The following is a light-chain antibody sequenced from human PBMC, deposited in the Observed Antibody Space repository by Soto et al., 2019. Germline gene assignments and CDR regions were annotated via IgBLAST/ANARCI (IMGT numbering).Light chain of an antibody. CDR2: RNN. Sequence: QSVLTQPTSASGTPGQRVTISCSGSSSNIGSNYVYWYQQRPGTAPKLLIYRNNQRPAGVPDRFSGSKSGTSASLAISGLRSEDEADYYCAAWDDSLSGQVFGGGTKLTVL. CDR1: SSNIGSNY. J-gene: IGLJ2*01. V-gene: IGLV1-47*01. CDR3: AAWDDSLSGQV.